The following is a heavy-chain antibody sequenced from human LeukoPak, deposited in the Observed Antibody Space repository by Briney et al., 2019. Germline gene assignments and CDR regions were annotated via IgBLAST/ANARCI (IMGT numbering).Heavy chain of an antibody. J-gene: IGHJ6*03. CDR3: ARDPIAVAADYYYMDV. Sequence: ASVKVSCKASEYTFTSYAIHWVRQAPGQGLEWMGIINPSGGSTSYAQKFQGRVTMTRDMSTSTVYMELSSLRSEDTAVYYCARDPIAVAADYYYMDVWGKGTTVTVSS. CDR2: INPSGGST. CDR1: EYTFTSYA. D-gene: IGHD6-19*01. V-gene: IGHV1-46*01.